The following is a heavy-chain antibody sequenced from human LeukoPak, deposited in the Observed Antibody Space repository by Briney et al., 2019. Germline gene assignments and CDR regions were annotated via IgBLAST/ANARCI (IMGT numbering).Heavy chain of an antibody. CDR1: GFTFSDYA. CDR2: LSGSGGST. D-gene: IGHD3-9*01. J-gene: IGHJ5*02. Sequence: GGSLRLYCAASGFTFSDYAIKWVRQAPGKGLEWVSGLSGSGGSTYYPDSVKGRFTISRDNSRNTVYLQMNSLRAEDTALYFCAKGITFDILTELAWLDPWGQGTPVIVSS. CDR3: AKGITFDILTELAWLDP. V-gene: IGHV3-23*01.